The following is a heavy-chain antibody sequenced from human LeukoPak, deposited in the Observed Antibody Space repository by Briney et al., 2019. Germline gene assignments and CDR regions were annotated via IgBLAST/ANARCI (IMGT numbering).Heavy chain of an antibody. Sequence: ASVKVSCKASGYTFTIYYMHWVRQAPGQGLEWMGWISAYNGNTNYAQKLQGRVTMTTDTSTSTAYMELRSLRSDDTAVYYCARDRVAVADNDAFDIWGQGTMVTVSS. CDR1: GYTFTIYY. CDR2: ISAYNGNT. CDR3: ARDRVAVADNDAFDI. J-gene: IGHJ3*02. D-gene: IGHD6-19*01. V-gene: IGHV1-18*04.